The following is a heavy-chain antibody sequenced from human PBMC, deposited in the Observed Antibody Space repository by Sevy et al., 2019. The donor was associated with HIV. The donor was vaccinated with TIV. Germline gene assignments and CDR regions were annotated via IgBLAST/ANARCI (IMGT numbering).Heavy chain of an antibody. D-gene: IGHD2-2*01. CDR1: GGSFSGYY. Sequence: SEILSLTCAVYGGSFSGYYWSWIRQPPGKGLEWIGEINHSGGTNYNPSLKSRVTISADTSKNQFSLKLNSVTAADTAVYYCARHCISSSCAHAFDIWGQGTMVTVSS. J-gene: IGHJ3*02. CDR3: ARHCISSSCAHAFDI. V-gene: IGHV4-34*01. CDR2: INHSGGT.